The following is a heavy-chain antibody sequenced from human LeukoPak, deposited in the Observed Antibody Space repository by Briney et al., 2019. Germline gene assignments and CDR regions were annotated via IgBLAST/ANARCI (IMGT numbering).Heavy chain of an antibody. CDR1: GVSISSYY. CDR3: ARGAPGGYKKGCFDY. D-gene: IGHD5-24*01. J-gene: IGHJ4*02. V-gene: IGHV4-59*01. CDR2: IYYSGST. Sequence: TSETLSLTCTVSGVSISSYYWSWIRQPPGKGLEWIGYIYYSGSTNYNPSLKSRVTISVDTSKNQFSLKLSSVTAADTAVYYCARGAPGGYKKGCFDYWGQGTLVTVSS.